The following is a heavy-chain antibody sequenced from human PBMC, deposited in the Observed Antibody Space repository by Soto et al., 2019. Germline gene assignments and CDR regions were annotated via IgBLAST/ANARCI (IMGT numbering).Heavy chain of an antibody. D-gene: IGHD6-13*01. CDR3: ARPSPSSSWPPYFDY. CDR1: GFTFSDYY. V-gene: IGHV3-11*01. CDR2: ISSSGSTI. J-gene: IGHJ4*02. Sequence: GGSLRLSCAASGFTFSDYYMSWIRQAPGKGLEWVSYISSSGSTIYYADSVKGRFTISRDNAKNSLYLQMNSLRAEDTAVYYCARPSPSSSWPPYFDYWGQGTLVTVSS.